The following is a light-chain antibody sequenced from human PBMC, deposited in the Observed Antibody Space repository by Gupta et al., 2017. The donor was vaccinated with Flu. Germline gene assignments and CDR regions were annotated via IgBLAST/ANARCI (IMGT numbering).Light chain of an antibody. V-gene: IGKV2-28*01. CDR1: QSLLHTNGYNY. J-gene: IGKJ1*01. CDR2: LGS. CDR3: MQALHTPPT. Sequence: DTVMTQSPLSLSVTPGEPASISCRSSQSLLHTNGYNYLDWYLQKPGQSPQLLIYLGSNRASGVPDRFRGSGSGTTFTLKITRVEAEDVGIYYCMQALHTPPTFGQGTKVEVK.